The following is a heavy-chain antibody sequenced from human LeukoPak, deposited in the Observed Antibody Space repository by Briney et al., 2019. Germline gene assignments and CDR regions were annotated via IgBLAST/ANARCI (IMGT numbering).Heavy chain of an antibody. J-gene: IGHJ4*02. V-gene: IGHV3-74*01. Sequence: GGSLRLSCAASGFTFGSYWMHWVRQAPGKGLVWVSRINSDGSSTSYADSVKGRFTISRDNAKNTLYLQMNSLRAEDTAVYYCARAYCGGDCYPDYWGQGTLVTVSS. CDR1: GFTFGSYW. D-gene: IGHD2-21*02. CDR3: ARAYCGGDCYPDY. CDR2: INSDGSST.